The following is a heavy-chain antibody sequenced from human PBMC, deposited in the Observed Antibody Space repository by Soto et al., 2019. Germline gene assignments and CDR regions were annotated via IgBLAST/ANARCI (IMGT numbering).Heavy chain of an antibody. J-gene: IGHJ3*01. CDR3: ARDRPATYDAFDL. D-gene: IGHD2-2*01. V-gene: IGHV4-59*01. Sequence: SETLSLTCTVSGGSISSYYWSWIRQPPGKGLEWIGYIYYSGSTNYNPSLKSRVTISVDTSKNQFSLKLSSVTAADTAVYYCARDRPATYDAFDLWGQGTMVTVS. CDR2: IYYSGST. CDR1: GGSISSYY.